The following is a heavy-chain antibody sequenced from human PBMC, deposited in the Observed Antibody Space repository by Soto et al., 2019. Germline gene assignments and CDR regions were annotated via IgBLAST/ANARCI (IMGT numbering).Heavy chain of an antibody. Sequence: QVQLVQSGAEVEKPGSSVKVSCKASGGTFSSYTISWVRQAPGHGLEWMGRIIHILGIANYAQKFQGRVTITADKYTSTAYMELSSLRSEDTGVYYCASAIAAHLGSPYCYYYMDVWGKGTTVTVSS. CDR3: ASAIAAHLGSPYCYYYMDV. CDR2: IIHILGIA. V-gene: IGHV1-69*02. D-gene: IGHD6-6*01. J-gene: IGHJ6*03. CDR1: GGTFSSYT.